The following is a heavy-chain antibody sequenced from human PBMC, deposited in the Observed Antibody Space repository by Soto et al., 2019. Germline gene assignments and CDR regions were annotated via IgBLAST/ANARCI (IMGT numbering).Heavy chain of an antibody. CDR1: GFTFSSYA. Sequence: EVQLLESGGGLVQPGGSLRLSCAASGFTFSSYAMSWVRQAPGKGLEWVSAISGSGGSTYYADSVKGRFTISRDNSKNTLYLQMYSLRAEDTAVYYCAKDRVGDGYNRHFDYWGQGTLVTVSS. CDR3: AKDRVGDGYNRHFDY. D-gene: IGHD1-26*01. J-gene: IGHJ4*02. V-gene: IGHV3-23*01. CDR2: ISGSGGST.